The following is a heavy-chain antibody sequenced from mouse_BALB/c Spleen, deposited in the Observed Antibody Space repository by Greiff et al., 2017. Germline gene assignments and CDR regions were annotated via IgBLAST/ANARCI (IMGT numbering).Heavy chain of an antibody. D-gene: IGHD2-3*01. Sequence: DVLLVESGGGLVQPGGSLKLSCAASGFTFSDSYMYWVRQTPEKRLEWVATISDGGSYTYYPDSVKGRFTISRDNAKNNLYLQMSRLKSEDTAMYYCARDPDGYYAMDYWGQGTSVTVSS. J-gene: IGHJ4*01. CDR1: GFTFSDSY. V-gene: IGHV5-4*02. CDR2: ISDGGSYT. CDR3: ARDPDGYYAMDY.